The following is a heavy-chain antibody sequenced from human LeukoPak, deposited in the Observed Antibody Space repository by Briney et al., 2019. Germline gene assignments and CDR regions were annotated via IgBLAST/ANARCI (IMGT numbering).Heavy chain of an antibody. CDR2: INTNTGNP. J-gene: IGHJ4*02. Sequence: ASVKVSCKASGYTFTSYAMNWVRQAPGQGLEWMGWINTNTGNPTYAQGFTGRFVFSLDTSVSTAYLRISSLKAEDTAVYYCARTHGWSGYYKGNDYWGQGTLVTVSS. V-gene: IGHV7-4-1*02. D-gene: IGHD3-3*01. CDR3: ARTHGWSGYYKGNDY. CDR1: GYTFTSYA.